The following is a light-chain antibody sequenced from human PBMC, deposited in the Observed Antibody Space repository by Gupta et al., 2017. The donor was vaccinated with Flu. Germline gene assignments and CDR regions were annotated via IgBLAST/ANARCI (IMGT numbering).Light chain of an antibody. V-gene: IGLV3-9*01. J-gene: IGLJ2*01. CDR2: RET. CDR3: QVWDSSTSV. Sequence: YRETNRPSGIPERFSGSKSGEKDNLTISRAQVGDEADYYCQVWDSSTSVFGGGSKLTVL.